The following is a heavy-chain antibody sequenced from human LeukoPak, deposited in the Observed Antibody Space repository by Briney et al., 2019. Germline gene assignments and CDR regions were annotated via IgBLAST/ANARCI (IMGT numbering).Heavy chain of an antibody. J-gene: IGHJ4*02. V-gene: IGHV3-21*01. CDR1: GFTFSSYS. CDR2: ISSSSSYI. Sequence: SGGSLRLSCAASGFTFSSYSMNWVRQARGMGLEWVSSISSSSSYIYYADSVKGRFTISRDNAKNSLYLQMNSLRAEDTAVYYCARAKTLPTVTNDYWGQGTLVTVSS. CDR3: ARAKTLPTVTNDY. D-gene: IGHD4-17*01.